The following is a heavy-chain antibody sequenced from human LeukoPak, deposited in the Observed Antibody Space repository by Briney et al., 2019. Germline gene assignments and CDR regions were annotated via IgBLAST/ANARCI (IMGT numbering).Heavy chain of an antibody. CDR1: GGSISSYY. CDR3: ARRALVATIPQYYFDY. J-gene: IGHJ4*02. D-gene: IGHD5-12*01. V-gene: IGHV4-59*08. Sequence: SETLSLTCTVSGGSISSYYWSWIRQPPGKGLEWIGYIYYSGSTNYNPSLKSRVTISVDTSKNQFSLKLSSVTAADTAVYYCARRALVATIPQYYFDYWGQGTLVTVSS. CDR2: IYYSGST.